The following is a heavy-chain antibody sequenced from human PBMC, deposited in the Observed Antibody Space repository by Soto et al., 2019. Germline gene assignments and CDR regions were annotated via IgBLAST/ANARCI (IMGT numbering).Heavy chain of an antibody. V-gene: IGHV1-8*01. J-gene: IGHJ6*03. CDR3: ARSPFIDYFSMDV. CDR1: GYSFTSYD. Sequence: QVQLVQSGAEVKKPGASVMLSCKASGYSFTSYDINWVRQAAGQGLEWVGWINPNSGNTDYAQKFQGRVTMTRDTSIRTAYMELSSLRSEDTVVYYCARSPFIDYFSMDVWGKGTTVTVSS. CDR2: INPNSGNT. D-gene: IGHD2-15*01.